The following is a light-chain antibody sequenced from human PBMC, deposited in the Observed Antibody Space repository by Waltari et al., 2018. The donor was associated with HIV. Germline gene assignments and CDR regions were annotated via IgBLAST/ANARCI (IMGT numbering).Light chain of an antibody. V-gene: IGKV1-27*01. CDR3: QQYFRIPPT. CDR1: QAISNN. Sequence: DIQMTQPPSSLSASVGDRVTITCRASQAISNNLAWYQQKPGKVPKLLIYGASTLQSGVPSRFSGSGSGTAFTLTITRLQAEDVAVYHCQQYFRIPPTFGGGTKVEIK. CDR2: GAS. J-gene: IGKJ4*01.